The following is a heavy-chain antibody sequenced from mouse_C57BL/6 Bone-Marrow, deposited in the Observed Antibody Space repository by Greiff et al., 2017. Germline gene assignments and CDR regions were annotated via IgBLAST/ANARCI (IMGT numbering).Heavy chain of an antibody. V-gene: IGHV8-8*01. Sequence: QVTLKESGPGILQPSQTLSLTCSFSGFSLSTFGMGVGWIRQPSGKGLEWLAHIWWDDDKYYNPALKSRLTISKDTSKNQVVLKLANVDTADTATYYGARREGIYYGNYEFAYWGQGTLVTVSA. D-gene: IGHD2-1*01. CDR1: GFSLSTFGMG. J-gene: IGHJ3*01. CDR3: ARREGIYYGNYEFAY. CDR2: IWWDDDK.